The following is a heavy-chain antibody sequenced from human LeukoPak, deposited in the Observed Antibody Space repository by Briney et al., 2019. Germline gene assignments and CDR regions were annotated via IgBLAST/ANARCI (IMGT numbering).Heavy chain of an antibody. CDR3: ARDNLGVITTLDY. CDR2: IKQDGSEK. CDR1: GXTFSSYW. V-gene: IGHV3-7*04. J-gene: IGHJ4*02. Sequence: GGSLRLSCAASGXTFSSYWVSWVRQAPGKGLEWVANIKQDGSEKYYVDSVKGRFTISRDNAKNSLYLQMNSLRAEDTAVYYCARDNLGVITTLDYWGQGTLVTVSS. D-gene: IGHD3-22*01.